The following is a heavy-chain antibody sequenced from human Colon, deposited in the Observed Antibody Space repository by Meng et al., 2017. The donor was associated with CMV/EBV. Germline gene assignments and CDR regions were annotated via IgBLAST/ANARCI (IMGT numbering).Heavy chain of an antibody. J-gene: IGHJ4*02. CDR1: KGTFTSYP. V-gene: IGHV1-69*01. CDR2: IITISGTT. Sequence: AQSGAGVKTPGSSVKASCKASKGTFTSYPISWVRQGPGQGFEWVGGIITISGTTDYAQKFQDRVTITADESTSTAYMKLSNLRSEDTAIYYCARVICGGDCYLDYWGRGTLVTVSS. CDR3: ARVICGGDCYLDY. D-gene: IGHD2-21*02.